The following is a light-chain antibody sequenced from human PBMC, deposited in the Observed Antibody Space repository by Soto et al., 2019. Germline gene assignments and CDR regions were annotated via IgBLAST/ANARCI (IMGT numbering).Light chain of an antibody. Sequence: EIVMTQSPSTLSWSPGERATLSCRASQSVSSNLAWYQQKPGQAPRLLIYGASTRATGIPARFSGSGSGTDFTLTISRLEPEDFAVYYCQQYGSSGTFGQGTKVDIK. J-gene: IGKJ1*01. CDR3: QQYGSSGT. CDR1: QSVSSN. CDR2: GAS. V-gene: IGKV3-20*01.